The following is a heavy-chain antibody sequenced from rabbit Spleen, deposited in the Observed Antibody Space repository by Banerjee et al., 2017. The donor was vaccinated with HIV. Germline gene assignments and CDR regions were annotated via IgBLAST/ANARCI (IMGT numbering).Heavy chain of an antibody. V-gene: IGHV1S40*01. CDR3: ARDLTGVIGWNFGW. CDR1: GVSFSGDSFSGDSY. D-gene: IGHD1-1*01. CDR2: IDTGKP. J-gene: IGHJ4*01. Sequence: QSLEESGGDLVKPGASLTLTCIASGVSFSGDSFSGDSYMCWVRQAPGKGLEWIVCIDTGKPVYASWAKGRSTFSKTSSTTVTLQLSSLTAADTATYFCARDLTGVIGWNFGWWGPGTLVTVS.